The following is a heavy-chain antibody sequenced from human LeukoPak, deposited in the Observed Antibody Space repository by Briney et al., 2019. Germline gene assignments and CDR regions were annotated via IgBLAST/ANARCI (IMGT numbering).Heavy chain of an antibody. J-gene: IGHJ5*02. D-gene: IGHD5-12*01. CDR1: GFTFSSYE. CDR3: ASFSGYKGP. Sequence: GKSLRLSCAASGFTFSSYEMNWVRQAPGKGLEWVSYISSSGSTIYYADSVKGRFTISRDNAKNSLYLQMNSLRAEDTAVYYCASFSGYKGPWGQGTLVTVSS. V-gene: IGHV3-48*03. CDR2: ISSSGSTI.